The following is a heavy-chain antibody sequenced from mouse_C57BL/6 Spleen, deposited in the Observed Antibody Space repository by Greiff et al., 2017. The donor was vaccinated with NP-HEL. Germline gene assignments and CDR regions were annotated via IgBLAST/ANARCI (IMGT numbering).Heavy chain of an antibody. Sequence: EVHLVESGPGLVKPSQSLSLTCSVTGYSITSGYYWNWIRQFPGNKLEWMGYISYDGSNNYNPSLKNRISITRDTSKNQFFLKLNSVTTEDTATHYCARADYYGSSYFDYWGQGTTLTVSS. CDR1: GYSITSGYY. CDR2: ISYDGSN. V-gene: IGHV3-6*01. CDR3: ARADYYGSSYFDY. D-gene: IGHD1-1*01. J-gene: IGHJ2*01.